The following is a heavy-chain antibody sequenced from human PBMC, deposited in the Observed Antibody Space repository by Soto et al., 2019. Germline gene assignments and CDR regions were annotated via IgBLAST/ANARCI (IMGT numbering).Heavy chain of an antibody. CDR3: ARAYYYGSGSYDDSFDI. CDR2: IWYDGSNK. Sequence: QVQLVESGGGVVQPGRSLRLSCAASGFTFSSYGMHWVRQAPGKGLEWVAVIWYDGSNKYYADSVKGRFTISRDNSKNTLYLQMNSLRAEDTAVYYCARAYYYGSGSYDDSFDIWGQGTMVTVSS. J-gene: IGHJ3*02. V-gene: IGHV3-33*01. CDR1: GFTFSSYG. D-gene: IGHD3-10*01.